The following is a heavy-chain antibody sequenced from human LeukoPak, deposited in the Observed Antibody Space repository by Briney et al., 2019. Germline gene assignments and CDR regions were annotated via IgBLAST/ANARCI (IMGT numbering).Heavy chain of an antibody. V-gene: IGHV1-69*13. CDR3: ASPNRSGYRPSMRDAFDI. D-gene: IGHD3-22*01. Sequence: SVKVSCKASGGTFSSYAISWVRQAPGQGLEWMGGIIPIFGTANYAQKFQGRVTITADESTSTAYMELSSLRSEDTAVYYCASPNRSGYRPSMRDAFDIWGQGTMVTVSS. CDR2: IIPIFGTA. CDR1: GGTFSSYA. J-gene: IGHJ3*02.